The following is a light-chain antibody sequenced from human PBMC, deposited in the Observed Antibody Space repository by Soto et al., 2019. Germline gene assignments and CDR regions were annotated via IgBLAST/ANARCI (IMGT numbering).Light chain of an antibody. CDR3: QQDYSTPQA. CDR2: WAS. V-gene: IGKV4-1*01. CDR1: QSVLYSSNNKNF. J-gene: IGKJ1*01. Sequence: DIVMTQSPDSLAVSLGERATINCKSSQSVLYSSNNKNFLAWYQQKPGQPPKLLIYWASTRESGVPDRVGGCRSGTDFTLTISSRQAEGVAVYYCQQDYSTPQAFGQGTKVEIK.